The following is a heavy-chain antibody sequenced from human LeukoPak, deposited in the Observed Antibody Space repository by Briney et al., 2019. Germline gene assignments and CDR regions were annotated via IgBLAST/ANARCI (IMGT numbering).Heavy chain of an antibody. CDR2: IYYSGST. D-gene: IGHD5-24*01. J-gene: IGHJ4*02. CDR1: GGSINSYY. CDR3: ARDSRDAYKIGVDY. V-gene: IGHV4-59*01. Sequence: SETLSLTCTVSGGSINSYYWSWIRRPPGKGLEWIGYIYYSGSTSYNPSLKSRVTISVDTSKNQFSLKLSSVSAADTAVYYCARDSRDAYKIGVDYWGQGTLVTVSS.